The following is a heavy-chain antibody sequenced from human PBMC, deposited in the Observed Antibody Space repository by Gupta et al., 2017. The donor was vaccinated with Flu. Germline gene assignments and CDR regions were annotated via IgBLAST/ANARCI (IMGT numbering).Heavy chain of an antibody. D-gene: IGHD2-15*01. Sequence: VQLVQSGADVGKPGASVKVSCKASGYSFTDYYIHWVRQAPGQGLEWMGRVNPHSGSTNYEHKFQGRVTVAMDTSISTAYMELTRLRSDDTAVYYCARERFCNTDSCYRWFDPWGQGTLGIVAS. CDR2: VNPHSGST. CDR1: GYSFTDYY. J-gene: IGHJ5*02. V-gene: IGHV1-2*06. CDR3: ARERFCNTDSCYRWFDP.